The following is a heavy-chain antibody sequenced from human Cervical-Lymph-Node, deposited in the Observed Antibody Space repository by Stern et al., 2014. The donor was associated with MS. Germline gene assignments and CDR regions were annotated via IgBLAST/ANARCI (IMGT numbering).Heavy chain of an antibody. CDR1: GYTFSQQT. Sequence: QLVESGSELKKTGASVKVSCKASGYTFSQQTIHWLRQAPGQGLEWMGWIDPITGNPTYAQGFSGRYVFSLDTSVRTAYLQINSLKAEDTAVYYCARTSGRHGYFFEHWGQGTLVTVSS. CDR3: ARTSGRHGYFFEH. D-gene: IGHD3-3*01. J-gene: IGHJ4*02. CDR2: IDPITGNP. V-gene: IGHV7-4-1*02.